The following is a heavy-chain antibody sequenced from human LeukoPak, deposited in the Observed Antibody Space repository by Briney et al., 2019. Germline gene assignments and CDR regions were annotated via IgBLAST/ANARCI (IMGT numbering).Heavy chain of an antibody. Sequence: GGSLRLSCAASGFTFSTYAMSWVRQAPGEGLEWVSGISNNGDSAYYADSVKGRFTISRDNPKNTLHLQMSSLRAEDTALYYCVKDRCDRATCPEVWGQGTLVTVSS. V-gene: IGHV3-23*01. J-gene: IGHJ4*02. CDR1: GFTFSTYA. CDR2: ISNNGDSA. CDR3: VKDRCDRATCPEV. D-gene: IGHD2-21*01.